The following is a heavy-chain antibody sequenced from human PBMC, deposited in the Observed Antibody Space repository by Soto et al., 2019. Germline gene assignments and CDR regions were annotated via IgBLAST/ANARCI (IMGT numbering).Heavy chain of an antibody. D-gene: IGHD4-17*01. CDR1: GFTFSSYS. V-gene: IGHV3-21*01. J-gene: IGHJ6*03. Sequence: GGSLRLSCAASGFTFSSYSMNWVRQAPGKGLEWVSSISSSSSYIYYADSVKSRFTISRDNAKNPLYLQMNSLRAEDTAVYYCARAQRDTETNYNFSYYMDVWGKGTTVTVSS. CDR3: ARAQRDTETNYNFSYYMDV. CDR2: ISSSSSYI.